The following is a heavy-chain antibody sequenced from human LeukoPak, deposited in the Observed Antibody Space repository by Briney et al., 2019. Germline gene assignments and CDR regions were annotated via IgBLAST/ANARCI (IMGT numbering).Heavy chain of an antibody. V-gene: IGHV4-39*01. CDR2: IYYSGST. CDR1: GGSISSTSYY. Sequence: SETLSLTCTVSGGSISSTSYYWGWIRPPPVKGLESIGSIYYSGSTYHNPSLKSRVTMSADTAKNQFSLKLTSVTAADTAVYYCARLLYDRSGYYYFDYWGQGTLVTVSS. D-gene: IGHD3-22*01. CDR3: ARLLYDRSGYYYFDY. J-gene: IGHJ4*02.